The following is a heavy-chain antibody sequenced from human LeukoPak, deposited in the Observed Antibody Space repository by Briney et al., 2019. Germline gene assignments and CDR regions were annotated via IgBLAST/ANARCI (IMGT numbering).Heavy chain of an antibody. Sequence: GGSLRLSCAVSGFTLSSHWMHWVRQAPGEGLVWVSRTNSDGRSISYADSVKGRFTISRDNAKNTLYLQMNSLKAEDTAVYYCAREDCSGVCSSRLDSWGQGTLVTVSS. CDR3: AREDCSGVCSSRLDS. CDR1: GFTLSSHW. V-gene: IGHV3-74*01. CDR2: TNSDGRSI. J-gene: IGHJ4*02. D-gene: IGHD2-21*02.